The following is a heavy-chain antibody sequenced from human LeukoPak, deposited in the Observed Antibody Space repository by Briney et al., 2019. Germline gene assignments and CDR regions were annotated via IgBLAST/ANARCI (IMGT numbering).Heavy chain of an antibody. CDR3: ARLTRYSSGWADYYYYGMDV. V-gene: IGHV3-53*01. Sequence: GGSLRLSCAASGFTVSSNYMSWVRQAPGKGLEWVSVIYSGGSTYYADSVKGRFTISGDNSKNTLYLQMNSLRAEDTAVYYCARLTRYSSGWADYYYYGMDVWGQGTTVTVSS. CDR1: GFTVSSNY. J-gene: IGHJ6*02. D-gene: IGHD6-19*01. CDR2: IYSGGST.